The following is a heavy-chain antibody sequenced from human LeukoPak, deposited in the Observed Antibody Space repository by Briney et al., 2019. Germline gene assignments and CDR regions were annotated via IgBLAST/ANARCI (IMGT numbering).Heavy chain of an antibody. Sequence: ASVKVSCKASGYTFTSYYMHWVRQAPGQGLEWMGIINPSGGSTSYAQKFQGRVTMTRDTSTSTVYMELSSLRSEDTAAYYCARVSGYCSSTSCSTEIDYWGQGTLVTVSS. CDR3: ARVSGYCSSTSCSTEIDY. CDR2: INPSGGST. CDR1: GYTFTSYY. V-gene: IGHV1-46*01. J-gene: IGHJ4*02. D-gene: IGHD2-2*01.